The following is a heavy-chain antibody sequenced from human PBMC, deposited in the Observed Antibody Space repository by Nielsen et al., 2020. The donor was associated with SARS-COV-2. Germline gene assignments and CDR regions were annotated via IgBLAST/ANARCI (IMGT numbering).Heavy chain of an antibody. CDR2: ISETGGRT. D-gene: IGHD3-22*01. Sequence: GGSLRLSCAASGFTFSSYAMSWVRQAPGKGLEWVSGISETGGRTYYADSVKGRFTISRDNAKNSLYLQMNSLRAEDTAVYYCARDLTYDSSGYADYWGQGTLVTVSS. V-gene: IGHV3-23*01. CDR3: ARDLTYDSSGYADY. J-gene: IGHJ4*02. CDR1: GFTFSSYA.